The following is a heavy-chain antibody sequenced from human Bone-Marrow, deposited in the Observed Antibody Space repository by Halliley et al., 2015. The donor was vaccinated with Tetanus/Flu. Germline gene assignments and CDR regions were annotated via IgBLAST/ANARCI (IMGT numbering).Heavy chain of an antibody. CDR2: ISYDGNDI. CDR3: VRDGPTVFYDSDGGSRFLDS. D-gene: IGHD2-15*01. V-gene: IGHV3-30*04. Sequence: SLRLSCAASHFTFSSYVMHWVRQAPGKGLEWLASISYDGNDIDSADSVRGRFTISRDNYKDILYLQMDSLRGDDTAVYYCVRDGPTVFYDSDGGSRFLDSWSQGTLVTVSS. J-gene: IGHJ4*02. CDR1: HFTFSSYV.